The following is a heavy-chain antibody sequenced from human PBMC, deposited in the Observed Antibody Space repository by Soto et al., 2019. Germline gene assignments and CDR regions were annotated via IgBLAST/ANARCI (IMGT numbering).Heavy chain of an antibody. CDR2: ITGSSSSYI. D-gene: IGHD6-6*01. CDR3: ARDEEARPYFYGMDV. V-gene: IGHV3-21*01. Sequence: GGSLRLSCAASGFTFSSYSMSWVRQAPGKGLEWVSSITGSSSSYIYYAEPVKGRFTISRDNAKNSLYLQMNSLRAEDTAVYYCARDEEARPYFYGMDVWGQGTTVTVS. CDR1: GFTFSSYS. J-gene: IGHJ6*02.